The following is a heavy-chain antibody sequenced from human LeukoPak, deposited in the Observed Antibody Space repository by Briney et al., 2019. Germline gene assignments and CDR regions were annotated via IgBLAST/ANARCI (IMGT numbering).Heavy chain of an antibody. CDR1: GFTFSSYA. CDR3: AKDPDTYYYDSNWFDP. J-gene: IGHJ5*02. Sequence: GGSLRPSCAASGFTFSSYAMSWVRQAPGKGLEWVSAISGSGGNTYYADSVKGRFTISRDNSKNTLYLQMNSLRAEDTAVYYCAKDPDTYYYDSNWFDPWGQGTLVTVSS. D-gene: IGHD3-22*01. V-gene: IGHV3-23*01. CDR2: ISGSGGNT.